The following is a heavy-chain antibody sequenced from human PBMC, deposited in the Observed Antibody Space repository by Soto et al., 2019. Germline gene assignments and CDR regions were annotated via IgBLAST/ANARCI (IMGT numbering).Heavy chain of an antibody. Sequence: NPSETLSLTCTVSGGSISSSSYYWGWIRQPPGKGLEWIGSIYYSGSTYYNPSLKSRVTISVDTSKNQFSLKLSSVTAADTAVYYCARLPVVVVAANYYFDYWGQGTLVTVSS. V-gene: IGHV4-39*01. CDR3: ARLPVVVVAANYYFDY. CDR2: IYYSGST. CDR1: GGSISSSSYY. J-gene: IGHJ4*02. D-gene: IGHD2-15*01.